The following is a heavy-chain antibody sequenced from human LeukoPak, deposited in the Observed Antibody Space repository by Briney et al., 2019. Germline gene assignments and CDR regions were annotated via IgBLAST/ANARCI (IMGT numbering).Heavy chain of an antibody. CDR2: IYYSGST. V-gene: IGHV4-39*07. CDR3: ARGHSDTTIVKEFDY. J-gene: IGHJ4*02. Sequence: SETLSLTCTVSGGSISSSTYYWGWIRQPPGKGLEWIGTIYYSGSTYYNPSLKSRVTISVDTSKNQFSLKLTSVTAADTAVYYCARGHSDTTIVKEFDYWGQGTLVTVSS. CDR1: GGSISSSTYY. D-gene: IGHD5-18*01.